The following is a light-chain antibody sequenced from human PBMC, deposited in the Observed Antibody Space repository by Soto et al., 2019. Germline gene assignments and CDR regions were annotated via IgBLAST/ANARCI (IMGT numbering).Light chain of an antibody. Sequence: DIQMTQSPSTLSASVGDRVTITCRDSQTMSNWLAWYQQRPGKAPNLLIYKASSLESGVSSRFSGSGSVTEFTLTISSLHPDDFATYSCQHYNSYPYSFGQGTKLEIK. J-gene: IGKJ2*01. CDR2: KAS. CDR3: QHYNSYPYS. V-gene: IGKV1-5*03. CDR1: QTMSNW.